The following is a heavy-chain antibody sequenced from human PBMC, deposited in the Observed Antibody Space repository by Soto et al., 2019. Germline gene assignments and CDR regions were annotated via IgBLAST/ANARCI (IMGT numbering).Heavy chain of an antibody. D-gene: IGHD4-17*01. CDR1: GFTFSSYG. J-gene: IGHJ4*02. CDR2: IWYDGSNK. CDR3: ARDSSVIDY. Sequence: QVQLVESGGGVVQPGRSLRLSCAASGFTFSSYGMHWVRQAPGKGLEGVAVIWYDGSNKYYADSVKGRFTISRDNSKNTLYLQMNSLRAEDTAVYYCARDSSVIDYWGQGTLVTVSS. V-gene: IGHV3-33*01.